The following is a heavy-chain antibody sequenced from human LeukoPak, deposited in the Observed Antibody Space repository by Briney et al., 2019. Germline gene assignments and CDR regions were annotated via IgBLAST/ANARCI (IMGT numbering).Heavy chain of an antibody. Sequence: PSQTLSLTCTVSGGSISSGSYYWRWIRQPAGKGLEWIGRIYNSGSTNYNPSLKSRVTISVDTSKNQFSLKLSSVTAADTAVYYCARDPGDYYDSSGFFDYWGQGTLVTVSS. V-gene: IGHV4-61*02. CDR2: IYNSGST. CDR1: GGSISSGSYY. CDR3: ARDPGDYYDSSGFFDY. J-gene: IGHJ4*02. D-gene: IGHD3-22*01.